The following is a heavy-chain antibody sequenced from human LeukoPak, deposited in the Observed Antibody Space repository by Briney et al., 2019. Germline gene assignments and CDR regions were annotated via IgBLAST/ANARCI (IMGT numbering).Heavy chain of an antibody. J-gene: IGHJ6*02. CDR3: AADRAAVPRKHCYYYGMDV. CDR2: IVVGSGNT. D-gene: IGHD6-25*01. Sequence: SVKVSCKASGFTFTSSAVQWVRQARGQRLEWIGWIVVGSGNTNYAQKFQERVTITRDMSTSTAYMELSSLRSEDTAVYYCAADRAAVPRKHCYYYGMDVWGQGTTVTVSS. V-gene: IGHV1-58*01. CDR1: GFTFTSSA.